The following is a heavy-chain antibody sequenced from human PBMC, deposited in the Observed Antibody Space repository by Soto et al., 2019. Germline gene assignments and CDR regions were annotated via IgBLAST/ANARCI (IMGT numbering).Heavy chain of an antibody. CDR2: INHSGST. CDR3: ARDYQKYQLYLSEYYGMDV. J-gene: IGHJ6*02. V-gene: IGHV4-34*01. CDR1: GGSFSGYY. D-gene: IGHD2-2*01. Sequence: PSEPLSLTCAVYGGSFSGYYWSWIRQPPGKGLEWIGEINHSGSTNYNPSLKGRFTISRDNSKNTLYLQMNSLRAEDTAVYYCARDYQKYQLYLSEYYGMDVWGQGTTVTVSS.